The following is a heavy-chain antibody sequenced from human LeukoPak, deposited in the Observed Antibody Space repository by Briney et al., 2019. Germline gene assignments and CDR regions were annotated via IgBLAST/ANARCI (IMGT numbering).Heavy chain of an antibody. Sequence: PGGSLRLSCAASGFTFDDYAMHWVRQAPGKGLERVSGISWNSGSIGYADSVKGRFTISRDNAKNSLYLQMNSLRAEDTAVYYCARGWIGELYADRLHYYYGMDVWGQGTTVTVSS. CDR1: GFTFDDYA. J-gene: IGHJ6*02. CDR2: ISWNSGSI. D-gene: IGHD3-10*01. CDR3: ARGWIGELYADRLHYYYGMDV. V-gene: IGHV3-9*01.